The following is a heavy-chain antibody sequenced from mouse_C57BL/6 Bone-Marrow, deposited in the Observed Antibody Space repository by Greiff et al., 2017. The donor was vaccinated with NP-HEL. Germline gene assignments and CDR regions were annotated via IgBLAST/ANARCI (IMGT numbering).Heavy chain of an antibody. V-gene: IGHV1-55*01. Sequence: QVQLQQPGAELVKPGASVKMSCKASGYTFTSYWITWVKQRPGQGLEWIGDIYPGSGSTNYNEKFKSKATLTVDTSSSTAYMQLSSLTSEDSAVYYWAKGYDGCLWFAYWGQGTLVTVAA. CDR3: AKGYDGCLWFAY. CDR1: GYTFTSYW. CDR2: IYPGSGST. J-gene: IGHJ3*01. D-gene: IGHD2-3*01.